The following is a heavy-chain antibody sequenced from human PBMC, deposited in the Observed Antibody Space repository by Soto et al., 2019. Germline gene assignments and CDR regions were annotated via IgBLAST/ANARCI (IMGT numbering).Heavy chain of an antibody. J-gene: IGHJ3*02. CDR3: ARKLAAYYYDSSGDDAFDI. Sequence: GGSLRLSCAASGFIFCSYAMSWVRQAPGKGLDWVSAISGSGGSTYYADSVKGRFTISRDNSKNTLYLQMNSLRAEDTAVYYCARKLAAYYYDSSGDDAFDIWGQGTMVTVSS. CDR2: ISGSGGST. D-gene: IGHD3-22*01. CDR1: GFIFCSYA. V-gene: IGHV3-23*01.